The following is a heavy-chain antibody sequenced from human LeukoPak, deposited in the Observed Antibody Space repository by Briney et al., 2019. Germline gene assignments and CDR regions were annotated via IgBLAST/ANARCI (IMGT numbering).Heavy chain of an antibody. D-gene: IGHD5-24*01. Sequence: VASVKVSCKASGYTFTNYGISWVRQAPGQGLEWMGWISAYNGNTNYAQKLQGRVTMTTDTSTSTAYMELRSLRSDDTAVYYCARDQEMGYYYGMDVWGQGTTVTVSS. V-gene: IGHV1-18*01. CDR3: ARDQEMGYYYGMDV. CDR2: ISAYNGNT. J-gene: IGHJ6*02. CDR1: GYTFTNYG.